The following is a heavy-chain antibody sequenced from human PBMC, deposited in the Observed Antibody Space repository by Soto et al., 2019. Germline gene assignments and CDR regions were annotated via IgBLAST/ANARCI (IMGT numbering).Heavy chain of an antibody. V-gene: IGHV1-18*01. Sequence: ASVKVSCKAPGYTFTSYGISWVRQAPGQGLEWMGWISAYNGNTNYAQKLQGRDTMTTDTSTSTAYMALRSLRSDDTAVYYCARDGDYRIVGAVPPRFDYWGQGTLVTVSS. CDR1: GYTFTSYG. J-gene: IGHJ4*02. D-gene: IGHD1-26*01. CDR3: ARDGDYRIVGAVPPRFDY. CDR2: ISAYNGNT.